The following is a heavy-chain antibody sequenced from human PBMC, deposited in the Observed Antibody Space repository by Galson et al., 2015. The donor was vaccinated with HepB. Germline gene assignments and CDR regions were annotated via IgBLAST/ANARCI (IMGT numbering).Heavy chain of an antibody. Sequence: SLRLSCAASGFTFSTYAMSWVRQAPGKGLEWVSDISNSGGSTYYADSVKGRFTISRDNSKNTLYLQMNTLRAEDTAVYYSAKDQDSGSYYYAFGMDVWGQGTTVTVSS. J-gene: IGHJ6*02. CDR1: GFTFSTYA. V-gene: IGHV3-23*01. D-gene: IGHD1-26*01. CDR3: AKDQDSGSYYYAFGMDV. CDR2: ISNSGGST.